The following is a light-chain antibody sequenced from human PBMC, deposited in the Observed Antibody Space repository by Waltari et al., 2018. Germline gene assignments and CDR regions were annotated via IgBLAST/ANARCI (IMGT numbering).Light chain of an antibody. CDR1: SSDAGGYNY. CDR2: EVS. CDR3: SSYTSSSTQ. J-gene: IGLJ3*02. Sequence: QSALTQPASVSGSPGQSITISCTGTSSDAGGYNYVSWYQQHPGKAPKLMIYEVSNRPSGVSNRFSGSKSGNTASLTISGLQAEDEADYYCSSYTSSSTQFGGGTKLTVL. V-gene: IGLV2-14*01.